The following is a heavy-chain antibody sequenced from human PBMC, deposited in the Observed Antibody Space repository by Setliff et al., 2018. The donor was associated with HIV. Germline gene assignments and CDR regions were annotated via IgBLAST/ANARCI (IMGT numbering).Heavy chain of an antibody. CDR1: GDGVTSKSYS. Sequence: PSETLSLTCDVSGDGVTSKSYSWTWIRQPPGKGLDWMGYIFHSGTTYYSPSLKDRLTISIDQSMNHFSLKLTSVTAADTAVYYCATVPPSGTYLDYWGPGVLVTVSS. CDR2: IFHSGTT. J-gene: IGHJ4*02. V-gene: IGHV4-30-2*01. CDR3: ATVPPSGTYLDY. D-gene: IGHD3-10*01.